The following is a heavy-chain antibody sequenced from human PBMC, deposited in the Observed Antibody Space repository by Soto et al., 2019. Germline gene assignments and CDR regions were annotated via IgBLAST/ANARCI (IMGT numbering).Heavy chain of an antibody. D-gene: IGHD5-12*01. CDR1: GFTFSSYG. J-gene: IGHJ4*02. Sequence: SLRLSCAASGFTFSSYGMHWVRQAPGKGLEWVAVIWYDGSNKYYADSVKGRFTISRDNSKNTLYLQMNSLRAEDTAVYYCARDLPVATIDYWGQGTLVTVSS. CDR3: ARDLPVATIDY. V-gene: IGHV3-33*01. CDR2: IWYDGSNK.